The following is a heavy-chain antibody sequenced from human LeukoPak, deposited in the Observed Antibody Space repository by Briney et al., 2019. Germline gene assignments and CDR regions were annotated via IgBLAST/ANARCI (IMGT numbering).Heavy chain of an antibody. Sequence: QAGGSLRLSCVVSGFTFSNYAMTWVRQAPGKGLEWVAVISYDGSNKYYADSVKGRFTISRDNSKNTLYLQMNSLRAEDTAVYYCARSEILDYWGQGTLVTVSS. CDR1: GFTFSNYA. CDR3: ARSEILDY. CDR2: ISYDGSNK. V-gene: IGHV3-30-3*01. J-gene: IGHJ4*02.